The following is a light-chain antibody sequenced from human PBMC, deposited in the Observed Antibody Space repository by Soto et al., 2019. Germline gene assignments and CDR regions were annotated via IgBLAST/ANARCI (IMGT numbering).Light chain of an antibody. Sequence: ESVLTQSPGTLSLSPGERATLSCRASQSVSSNYLAWYQQKPGQAPRLLIYGASNRATGIPDRFSGSGSGTDFTLSISRLEPEDFAVYYCQQFGGSSYSFGQGTKLEIK. J-gene: IGKJ2*03. CDR2: GAS. V-gene: IGKV3-20*01. CDR3: QQFGGSSYS. CDR1: QSVSSNY.